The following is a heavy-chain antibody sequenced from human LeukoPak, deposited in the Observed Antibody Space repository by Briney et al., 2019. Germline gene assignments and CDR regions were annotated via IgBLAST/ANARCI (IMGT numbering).Heavy chain of an antibody. Sequence: SETLSLTCAVSGGSISSSNWWSWVRQPPGKGLEWIGEIYHSGSTNYNPSLKSRVTISVDTSKNQFSLKLSSVTAADTAVYYCARSTIAVAGKLLVFDAFDIWGQGTMVTVSS. CDR1: GGSISSSNW. CDR3: ARSTIAVAGKLLVFDAFDI. J-gene: IGHJ3*02. V-gene: IGHV4-4*02. CDR2: IYHSGST. D-gene: IGHD6-19*01.